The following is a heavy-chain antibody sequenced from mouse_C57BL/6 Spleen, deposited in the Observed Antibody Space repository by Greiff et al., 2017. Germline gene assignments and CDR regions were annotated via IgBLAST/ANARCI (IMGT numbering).Heavy chain of an antibody. V-gene: IGHV5-16*01. Sequence: EVKLMESEGGLVQPGSSMKLSCTASGFTFSDYYMAWVRQVPEKGLEWVANINYDGSSTYYLDSLKSRFIISRDNAKNILYLQMSSLKSEYTATYYCARDRGSDYYGSSFDYWGQGTTLTVSS. CDR2: INYDGSST. J-gene: IGHJ2*01. CDR1: GFTFSDYY. D-gene: IGHD1-1*01. CDR3: ARDRGSDYYGSSFDY.